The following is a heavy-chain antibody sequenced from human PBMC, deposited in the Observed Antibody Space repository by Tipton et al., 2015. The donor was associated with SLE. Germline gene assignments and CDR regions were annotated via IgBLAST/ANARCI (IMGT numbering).Heavy chain of an antibody. Sequence: TLSLTCTVSGGSISSGSYYWSWIRQPAGKGLEWIGYIYTSGSTNYNPSLKSRVTISVDTSKNQFSLKLSSVTAADTAVYYCAREYSSGWYAFDIWGQGTMVTVSS. CDR1: GGSISSGSYY. D-gene: IGHD6-19*01. CDR3: AREYSSGWYAFDI. V-gene: IGHV4-61*09. J-gene: IGHJ3*02. CDR2: IYTSGST.